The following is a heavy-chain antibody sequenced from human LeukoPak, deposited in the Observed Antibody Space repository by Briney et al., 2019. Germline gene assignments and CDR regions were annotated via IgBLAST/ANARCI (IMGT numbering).Heavy chain of an antibody. CDR1: GFTFGDYA. CDR3: TREQVYCSSPSCPGDY. CDR2: IRSKAYGGTT. Sequence: GGSLRLSCTASGFTFGDYAMSWVRQAPGRGLEWVGFIRSKAYGGTTEYAASVKGRFTISRDDSKSIAYLQMNSLKTEDPAVYYCTREQVYCSSPSCPGDYWGQGTLVTVSS. J-gene: IGHJ4*02. D-gene: IGHD2-2*01. V-gene: IGHV3-49*04.